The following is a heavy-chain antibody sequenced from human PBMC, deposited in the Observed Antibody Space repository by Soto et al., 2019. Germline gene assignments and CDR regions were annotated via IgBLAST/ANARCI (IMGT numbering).Heavy chain of an antibody. CDR2: ISAYNGNT. CDR3: GVRIRPPYYFYYGMDV. Sequence: QVQLVQSGAEVKKPGASVKVSCKASGYTFTNYGISWVRQAPGQGLEWVGWISAYNGNTDYAQKLQGRVTMTTDTSTSTAYMGLRSLRSDDMAVYSCGVRIRPPYYFYYGMDVWGQGTTVTVSS. CDR1: GYTFTNYG. J-gene: IGHJ6*02. V-gene: IGHV1-18*03.